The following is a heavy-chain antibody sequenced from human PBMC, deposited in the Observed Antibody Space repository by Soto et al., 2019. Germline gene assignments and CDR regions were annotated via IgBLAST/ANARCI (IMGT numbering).Heavy chain of an antibody. CDR2: IYHSGST. D-gene: IGHD6-13*01. Sequence: SETLSLTCAVSGGSISSSIWWSWVRQPPGKGLEWIGEIYHSGSTNYNPSLQSRVTISVDKSKNQFSLKLSSVTAADTAVYYCARGWNSSSWYDYWGQGTLVTVSS. CDR3: ARGWNSSSWYDY. CDR1: GGSISSSIW. J-gene: IGHJ4*02. V-gene: IGHV4-4*02.